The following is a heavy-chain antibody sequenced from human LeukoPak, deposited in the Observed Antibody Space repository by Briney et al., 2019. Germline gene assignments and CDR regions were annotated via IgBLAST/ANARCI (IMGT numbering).Heavy chain of an antibody. CDR2: INPNSGGT. D-gene: IGHD6-19*01. CDR3: ARDGAVAGTVWFDY. Sequence: ASVKVSCKASGYTFTGYYMHWVRQAPGQGLEWMGWINPNSGGTNYAQKFQGRVTMTRDTSISTAYMELSRLRSDDTAVYYCARDGAVAGTVWFDYWGQGTLVTASS. V-gene: IGHV1-2*02. CDR1: GYTFTGYY. J-gene: IGHJ4*02.